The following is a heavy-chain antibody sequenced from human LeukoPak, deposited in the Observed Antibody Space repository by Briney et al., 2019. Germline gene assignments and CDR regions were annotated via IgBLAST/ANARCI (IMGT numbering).Heavy chain of an antibody. CDR3: ASKPLWSYYFAY. CDR2: INRYGSST. Sequence: PGGSLTLSCGASVFTFRSYCMHWVRQAPGKGLVWVSRINRYGSSTSYTDSGKVRFTIYRDHANNTLSLQLPSLRAEDRAVYYCASKPLWSYYFAYWGQGTLVTVSS. D-gene: IGHD2-8*02. CDR1: VFTFRSYC. V-gene: IGHV3-74*01. J-gene: IGHJ4*02.